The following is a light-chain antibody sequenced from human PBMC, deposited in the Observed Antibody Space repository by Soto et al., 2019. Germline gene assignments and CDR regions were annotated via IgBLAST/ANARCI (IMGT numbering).Light chain of an antibody. Sequence: DIQMTQSPSSLSASVGDSVTFTCRASQKIRTFLNWYQQKPGQAPDLLIYTASSLQSGVPSRFSGSGAGTDVTHTISSLQAEDLATYVCQQTFSTPWTFGQGTKV. CDR1: QKIRTF. J-gene: IGKJ1*01. V-gene: IGKV1-39*01. CDR3: QQTFSTPWT. CDR2: TAS.